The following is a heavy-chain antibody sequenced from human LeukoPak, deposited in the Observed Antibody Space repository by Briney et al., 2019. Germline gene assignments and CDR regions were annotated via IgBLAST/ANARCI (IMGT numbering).Heavy chain of an antibody. J-gene: IGHJ5*02. V-gene: IGHV1-69*04. CDR3: ARVLGSYSSNWFDP. CDR1: GGTFSSYA. Sequence: WASVKVSCKASGGTFSSYAISWVRQAPGQGLEWMGRIIPILGIANYAQKFQGRVTITADKSTSTAYMELSSLRSEDTAVYYCARVLGSYSSNWFDPWGQGTLVTVSS. CDR2: IIPILGIA. D-gene: IGHD1-26*01.